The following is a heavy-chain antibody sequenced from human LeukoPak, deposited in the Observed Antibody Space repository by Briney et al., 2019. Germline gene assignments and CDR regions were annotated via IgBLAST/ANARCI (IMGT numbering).Heavy chain of an antibody. J-gene: IGHJ4*02. D-gene: IGHD3-22*01. CDR1: GESSFSSYY. Sequence: SETLSLTCAVYGESSFSSYYWSWIRQTPGGALEWIGEINHSGYTNYNPSLKSRVTLSIDTSKNQFSLRVTSVTAADTAVYYCSRQVVGNDYWGQGTLVTVSP. V-gene: IGHV4-34*01. CDR2: INHSGYT. CDR3: SRQVVGNDY.